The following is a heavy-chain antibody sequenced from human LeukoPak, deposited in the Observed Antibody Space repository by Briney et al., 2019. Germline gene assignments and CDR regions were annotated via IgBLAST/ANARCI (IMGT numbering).Heavy chain of an antibody. D-gene: IGHD4-17*01. CDR1: GVTLVNYA. CDR2: ISFDGTNK. CDR3: ATDYGDYEPIDY. Sequence: PGRSLRLSCTASGVTLVNYAMHWVRRPPGRGLEWVAVISFDGTNKYYGDSVEGRFSVSRDNSKNTSYLQMNSLRPDDTAMYYCATDYGDYEPIDYWGQGTLVTVSS. J-gene: IGHJ4*02. V-gene: IGHV3-30*04.